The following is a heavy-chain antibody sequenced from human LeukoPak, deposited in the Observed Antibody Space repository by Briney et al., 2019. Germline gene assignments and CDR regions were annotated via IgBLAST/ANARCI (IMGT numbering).Heavy chain of an antibody. CDR2: IGGWSGPK. V-gene: IGHV3-48*01. D-gene: IGHD2-15*01. J-gene: IGHJ4*02. CDR1: GFSFSSYG. CDR3: ARDPGFSVAR. Sequence: GGSLRLSCAASGFSFSSYGMNWVRQAPGKGLERVAYIGGWSGPKYYADSVQGRFTISSDNARNSVYLEMNNLRVEDTAVYYCARDPGFSVARWGPGSLVSVSS.